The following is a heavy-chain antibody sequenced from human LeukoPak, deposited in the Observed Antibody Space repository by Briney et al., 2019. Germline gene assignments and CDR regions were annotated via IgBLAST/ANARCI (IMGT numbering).Heavy chain of an antibody. D-gene: IGHD5-12*01. J-gene: IGHJ6*03. Sequence: ASVKVSCKASGGTFSSYAISWVRQAPGQGLEWMGGIIPIFGTANYAQKFQGRVTITADKSTSTAYMELSSLRSEDTAVYYCARGLRSLLVSYYYYYMDVWGKGTTVTVSS. CDR2: IIPIFGTA. CDR3: ARGLRSLLVSYYYYYMDV. CDR1: GGTFSSYA. V-gene: IGHV1-69*06.